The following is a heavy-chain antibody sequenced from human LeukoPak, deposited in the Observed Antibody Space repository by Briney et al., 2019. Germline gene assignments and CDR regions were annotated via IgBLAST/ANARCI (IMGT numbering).Heavy chain of an antibody. J-gene: IGHJ4*02. CDR1: GGSISSSSYY. Sequence: SETLSLTCTVSGGSISSSSYYWGWIRQPPGKGLEWIVSIYYSGSTYYNPSLKSRVTISVYTAKNQFSLKLSSVTAADTAVYYCASYYDSSGYYSLYFDYWGQGTLVTVSS. CDR3: ASYYDSSGYYSLYFDY. D-gene: IGHD3-22*01. V-gene: IGHV4-39*07. CDR2: IYYSGST.